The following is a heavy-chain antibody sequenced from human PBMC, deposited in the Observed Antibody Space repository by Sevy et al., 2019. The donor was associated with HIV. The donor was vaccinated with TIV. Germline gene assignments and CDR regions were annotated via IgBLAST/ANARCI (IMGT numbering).Heavy chain of an antibody. V-gene: IGHV4-61*01. CDR3: ARVREAIYYFGMDV. J-gene: IGHJ6*02. CDR1: GGSVTSGNYY. Sequence: SATLSLTCTVSGGSVTSGNYYWTWIRQPPGKGLEWIGYISYSGNTKYNPSIKSRVIISVDTSKTQFSLTLSSVTAADTAVYYCARVREAIYYFGMDVWGQGTTVTVSS. CDR2: ISYSGNT.